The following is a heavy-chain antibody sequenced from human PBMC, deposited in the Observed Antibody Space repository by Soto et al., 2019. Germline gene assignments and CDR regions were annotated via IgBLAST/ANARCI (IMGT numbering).Heavy chain of an antibody. J-gene: IGHJ4*02. Sequence: SETLSLTCTVSGGSISSSSYYWGWIRQPPGKGLGWIGSIYYSGSTYYNPSLKSRVTISVDTSKNQFSLKLSSVTAADTAVYYCVSRGYCTNGVCWYFDYWGQGTLVTVSS. D-gene: IGHD2-8*01. CDR1: GGSISSSSYY. V-gene: IGHV4-39*01. CDR3: VSRGYCTNGVCWYFDY. CDR2: IYYSGST.